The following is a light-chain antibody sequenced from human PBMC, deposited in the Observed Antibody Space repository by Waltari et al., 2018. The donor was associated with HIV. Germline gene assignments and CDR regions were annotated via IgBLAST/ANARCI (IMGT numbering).Light chain of an antibody. J-gene: IGKJ5*01. CDR2: GAS. CDR3: QQSFSAAIT. CDR1: QNINNY. V-gene: IGKV1-39*01. Sequence: DIQMTQSPSSMSASVGDTVTITCRASQNINNYLNWYQQRPVKPPTLLIYGASSLQPGVPSRFSARTSGANFTLTITRLQPEDFASYYCQQSFSAAITLGQGTRL.